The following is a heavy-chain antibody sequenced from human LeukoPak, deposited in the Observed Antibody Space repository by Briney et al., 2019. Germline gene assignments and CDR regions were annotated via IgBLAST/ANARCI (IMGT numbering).Heavy chain of an antibody. CDR3: ASPRNGLTGLDY. D-gene: IGHD3-9*01. CDR1: GFTFSSYA. CDR2: ISYDGSNK. J-gene: IGHJ4*02. Sequence: GRSLRLSCAASGFTFSSYAMHWVRQAPGKGLEWVAVISYDGSNKYYADSVKGRFTISRDNSKNTLYLQMNSLRAEDTAVYYCASPRNGLTGLDYWGQGTLVTVSS. V-gene: IGHV3-30-3*01.